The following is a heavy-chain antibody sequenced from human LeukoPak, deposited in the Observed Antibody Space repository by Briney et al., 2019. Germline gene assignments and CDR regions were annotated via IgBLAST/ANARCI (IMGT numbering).Heavy chain of an antibody. V-gene: IGHV3-33*08. J-gene: IGHJ4*02. Sequence: PGGSLRLSCAASGFTFSDYYMSWIRQAPGKGLEWVAVIWYDGSNKYYADSVKGRFTISRDNSKNTLYLQMNSLRAEDTAVYYCARDLYSSGWTPLGYWGQGTLVTVSS. CDR1: GFTFSDYY. CDR3: ARDLYSSGWTPLGY. CDR2: IWYDGSNK. D-gene: IGHD6-19*01.